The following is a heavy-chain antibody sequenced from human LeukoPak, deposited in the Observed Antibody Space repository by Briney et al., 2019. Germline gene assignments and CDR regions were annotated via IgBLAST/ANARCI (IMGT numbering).Heavy chain of an antibody. CDR3: ARGGYYYYGMDV. CDR1: GGTISSYY. Sequence: SETLSLTCTVSGGTISSYYWCWIRQPPGKGLEWIGYIYYSGSTNYNPSLKSRVTISVDTSKNQFSLKLSSVTAADTAVYYCARGGYYYYGMDVWGQGTTVTVSS. CDR2: IYYSGST. J-gene: IGHJ6*02. V-gene: IGHV4-59*01.